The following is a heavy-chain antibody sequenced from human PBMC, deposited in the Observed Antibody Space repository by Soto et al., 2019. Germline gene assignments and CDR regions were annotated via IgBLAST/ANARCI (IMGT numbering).Heavy chain of an antibody. V-gene: IGHV3-74*01. Sequence: EVKLVESGGGLVQPGGSLRLSCAASGFTFSNYWMYWVRQAPGQGLVWVSRINSDGSVSRYADSVKGRPTISRDNVKNTLYLQMNSLRVEDTAVYYCARGDCVGGSCYSLAGPFYYYMDVWGTGTTVTVFS. CDR3: ARGDCVGGSCYSLAGPFYYYMDV. D-gene: IGHD2-15*01. CDR2: INSDGSVS. J-gene: IGHJ6*03. CDR1: GFTFSNYW.